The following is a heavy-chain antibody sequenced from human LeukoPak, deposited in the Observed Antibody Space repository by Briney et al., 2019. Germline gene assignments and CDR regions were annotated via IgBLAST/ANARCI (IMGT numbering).Heavy chain of an antibody. CDR3: ARDRGIAVAGLDY. V-gene: IGHV1-69*05. Sequence: ASVKVSCKASGGTFSSYAISWVRQAPGQGLEWMGGIIPIFGTANYAQKFQGRVTMTTDTSTSTAYMELRSLRSEDMAVYYCARDRGIAVAGLDYWGQGTLVTVSS. J-gene: IGHJ4*02. D-gene: IGHD6-19*01. CDR1: GGTFSSYA. CDR2: IIPIFGTA.